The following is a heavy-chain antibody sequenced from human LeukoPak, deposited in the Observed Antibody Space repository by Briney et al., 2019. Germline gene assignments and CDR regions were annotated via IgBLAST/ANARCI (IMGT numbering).Heavy chain of an antibody. CDR3: AKGAGSYSYYFDY. J-gene: IGHJ4*02. Sequence: PGGSLRLSCAASEFTVSNNYMRWVRQAPGKGLELVSAISSSGVSTYYADSVKGRFTISRDNSKSTLYLQMNSLRAEDTAVYYCAKGAGSYSYYFDYWGQGTLVTVSS. V-gene: IGHV3-23*01. D-gene: IGHD1-26*01. CDR1: EFTVSNNY. CDR2: ISSSGVST.